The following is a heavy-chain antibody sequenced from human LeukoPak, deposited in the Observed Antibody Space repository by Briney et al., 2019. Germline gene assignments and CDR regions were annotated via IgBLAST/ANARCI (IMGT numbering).Heavy chain of an antibody. D-gene: IGHD3-22*01. J-gene: IGHJ4*02. CDR2: ISTKDGKT. V-gene: IGHV1-18*01. CDR3: ARNYYYDSASHYTDS. Sequence: ASVKVSCKASGYTFSSYEISWVRQAPGQGLEWMGWISTKDGKTRHAQKFQGRLSMTADTSTRVVYLELRSLTSDDTAFYFCARNYYYDSASHYTDSWGQGTLVTVS. CDR1: GYTFSSYE.